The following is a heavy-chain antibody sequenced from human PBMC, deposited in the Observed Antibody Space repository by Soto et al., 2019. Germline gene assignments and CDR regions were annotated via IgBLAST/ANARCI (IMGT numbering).Heavy chain of an antibody. D-gene: IGHD3-10*01. J-gene: IGHJ6*02. CDR2: IHPGDSET. Sequence: GESLKISCKVSGYCFSCYLIGWVRQTPGKGLEWMGLIHPGDSETRYCPLCQGQVTISADKSSSTAYLQWSSLQASDTAMYYCAGWGVPGGIARPRAYYGMDVWGQATTAT. V-gene: IGHV5-51*01. CDR3: AGWGVPGGIARPRAYYGMDV. CDR1: GYCFSCYL.